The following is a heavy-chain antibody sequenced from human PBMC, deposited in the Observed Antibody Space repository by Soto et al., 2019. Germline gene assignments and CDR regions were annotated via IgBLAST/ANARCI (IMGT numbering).Heavy chain of an antibody. J-gene: IGHJ4*02. D-gene: IGHD2-2*01. CDR2: IIPILGIA. Sequence: QVQLVQSGAEVKKPGSSVKVSCKASGGTFSSYTISWVRQAPGQGLEWMGRIIPILGIAYYAQKFQGRVTITADTSTSTAYMELSSLRSEDTAVYYCATARNDCSSTSCTVYSFDYWGQGTLVTVSS. V-gene: IGHV1-69*02. CDR1: GGTFSSYT. CDR3: ATARNDCSSTSCTVYSFDY.